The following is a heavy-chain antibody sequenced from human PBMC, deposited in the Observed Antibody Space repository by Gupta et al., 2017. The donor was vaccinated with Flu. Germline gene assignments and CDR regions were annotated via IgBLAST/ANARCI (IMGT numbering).Heavy chain of an antibody. V-gene: IGHV3-23*01. CDR2: ISRNDSST. J-gene: IGHJ4*02. CDR3: ARKYSGCDY. Sequence: DVQLLESGGGLVQPGGSLRLSCAASGFTFSTYGMSWVRQAPGKGLEWVSSISRNDSSTYYGDSVKSRFTISRDNSKNTLFLQMNSLRAEDTAIYCCARKYSGCDYWGQGTLVTVSS. CDR1: GFTFSTYG. D-gene: IGHD5-12*01.